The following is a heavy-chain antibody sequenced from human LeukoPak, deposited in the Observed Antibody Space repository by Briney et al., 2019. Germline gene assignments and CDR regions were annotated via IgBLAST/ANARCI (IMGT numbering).Heavy chain of an antibody. V-gene: IGHV3-21*01. J-gene: IGHJ3*02. CDR3: ARSSTTVLAFDI. CDR2: ISSSSSYI. Sequence: GGSLRLSCAASGFTFSSYSMNWVRQAPGKGLEWVSSISSSSSYIYYADSVKGRFTISRDNAKNSPYLQMNSLRAEDTAVYYCARSSTTVLAFDIWGQGTMVTVSS. CDR1: GFTFSSYS. D-gene: IGHD4-17*01.